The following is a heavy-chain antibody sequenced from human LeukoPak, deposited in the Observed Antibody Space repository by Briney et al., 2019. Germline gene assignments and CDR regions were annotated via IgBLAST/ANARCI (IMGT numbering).Heavy chain of an antibody. CDR3: ARHPPGESMAMFDY. V-gene: IGHV5-51*01. Sequence: GESLKISCKGSGYSFTTYWIAWVRQMPGQGLEWMGIIYPGDSDTRYSPSIQGQVTISADKSISTAYLQWSSLKASDTAMYYCARHPPGESMAMFDYWGQGTLVTVSS. CDR2: IYPGDSDT. D-gene: IGHD2/OR15-2a*01. CDR1: GYSFTTYW. J-gene: IGHJ4*02.